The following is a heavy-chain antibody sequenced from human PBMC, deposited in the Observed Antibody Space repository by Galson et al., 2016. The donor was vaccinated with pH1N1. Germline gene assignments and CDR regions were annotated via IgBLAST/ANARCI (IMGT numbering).Heavy chain of an antibody. Sequence: SVKVSCKASGYMFASYGISWVRQAPGQGLEWMGWISGHNGNANYAQRLQDRLNMTTDTSTNTAYMELRSLRSDDTAVYYCARVLRTDWAYFQYWGQGTLVTVSS. CDR3: ARVLRTDWAYFQY. V-gene: IGHV1-18*01. CDR1: GYMFASYG. CDR2: ISGHNGNA. J-gene: IGHJ1*01. D-gene: IGHD3-9*01.